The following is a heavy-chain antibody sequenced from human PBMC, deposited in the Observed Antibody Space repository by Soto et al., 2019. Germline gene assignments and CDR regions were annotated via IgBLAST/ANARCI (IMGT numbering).Heavy chain of an antibody. Sequence: PSETLSLTCTVSGGSISSYYWSWIRQPPGKGLEWIGYIYYSGSTNYNPSLKSRVTISVDTSKNQFSLKLSSVTAADTAVYYCARADYGDPRGYYYYYMDVWGKGTTVTVSS. V-gene: IGHV4-59*12. CDR1: GGSISSYY. CDR2: IYYSGST. CDR3: ARADYGDPRGYYYYYMDV. J-gene: IGHJ6*03. D-gene: IGHD4-17*01.